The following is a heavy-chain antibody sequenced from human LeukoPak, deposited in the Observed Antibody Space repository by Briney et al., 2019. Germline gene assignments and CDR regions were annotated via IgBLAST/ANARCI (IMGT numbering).Heavy chain of an antibody. Sequence: SSETLCLTCTVSGGSISTTTYYWGYIRQPPGKGLEWIGSIAYSGSTYYNPSLRSRVSISIDTSENHFSLKLSSVTAADTAVYYCARRFDRNGRGAFDHWGQGSLVTVSS. J-gene: IGHJ4*02. V-gene: IGHV4-39*01. CDR3: ARRFDRNGRGAFDH. CDR1: GGSISTTTYY. CDR2: IAYSGST. D-gene: IGHD3-22*01.